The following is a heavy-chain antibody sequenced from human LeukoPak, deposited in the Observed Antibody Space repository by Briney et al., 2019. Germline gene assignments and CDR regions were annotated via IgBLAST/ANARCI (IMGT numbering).Heavy chain of an antibody. V-gene: IGHV3-23*01. J-gene: IGHJ4*02. CDR3: ARASWVSSIDAVR. CDR1: GISSFA. Sequence: GSLRLSCAASGISSFAMSWVRQGPARGLEGVSSIRGNGETFYADSVEGRFTLSSDISRNTVYFQLNNLRVEDTAIYYCARASWVSSIDAVRWGQGTLVPVSS. CDR2: IRGNGET. D-gene: IGHD6-13*01.